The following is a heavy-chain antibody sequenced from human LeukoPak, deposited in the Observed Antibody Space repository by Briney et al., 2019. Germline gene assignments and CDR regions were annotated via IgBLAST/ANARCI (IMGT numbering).Heavy chain of an antibody. D-gene: IGHD3-10*01. Sequence: HPGGSPRLSCGASGLTVSSYGMSWVRQAPGKGLEWVSTIIGSAVNTYYADSVKGRFTISRDDSKNTVYLQMNSLRAEDTAVYSCAKYTSGTSYRGLDQWGQGTLVTVSS. CDR2: IIGSAVNT. J-gene: IGHJ4*02. CDR3: AKYTSGTSYRGLDQ. CDR1: GLTVSSYG. V-gene: IGHV3-23*01.